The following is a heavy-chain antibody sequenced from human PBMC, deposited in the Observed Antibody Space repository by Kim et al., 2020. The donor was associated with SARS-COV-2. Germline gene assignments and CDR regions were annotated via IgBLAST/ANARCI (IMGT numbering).Heavy chain of an antibody. V-gene: IGHV3-11*01. CDR2: INSDGSST. J-gene: IGHJ1*01. CDR3: VTEPSN. Sequence: GGSLRLSCAASGFSFSDYYMTWIRQAPGKGLEWVAYINSDGSSTDYADSVNGRFTISRDSAKRSVSLQMNSLTPEDTAVYYCVTEPSNLGQGTLVTVSS. CDR1: GFSFSDYY.